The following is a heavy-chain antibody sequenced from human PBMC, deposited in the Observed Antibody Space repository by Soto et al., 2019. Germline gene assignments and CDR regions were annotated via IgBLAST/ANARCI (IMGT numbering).Heavy chain of an antibody. CDR1: GGTFSSYA. CDR2: IIPIFGTA. J-gene: IGHJ6*01. D-gene: IGHD3-3*01. Sequence: SVKVSCKASGGTFSSYAISWVRQAPGQGLEWMGGIIPIFGTANYAQKFQGRVTITADVSKSTAYMELRSLRSEDAAVYYCARHLRNYDLWSANCPPDGMEGYGKGSRFSISS. CDR3: ARHLRNYDLWSANCPPDGMEG. V-gene: IGHV1-69*13.